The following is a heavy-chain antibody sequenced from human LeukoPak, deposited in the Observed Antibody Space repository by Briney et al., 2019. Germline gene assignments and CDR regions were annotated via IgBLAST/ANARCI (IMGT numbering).Heavy chain of an antibody. V-gene: IGHV3-66*02. CDR2: IYSGGST. J-gene: IGHJ4*02. CDR1: GFTVSSNY. D-gene: IGHD2-2*01. CDR3: ARERVVVPAAFFDY. Sequence: GGSLRLSCAVSGFTVSSNYMSWVRQAPGKGLEWVSVIYSGGSTYYADSVKGRFTISRDNSKNTLYLQMNSLRAEDTAVYYCARERVVVPAAFFDYWGQGTLVTVSS.